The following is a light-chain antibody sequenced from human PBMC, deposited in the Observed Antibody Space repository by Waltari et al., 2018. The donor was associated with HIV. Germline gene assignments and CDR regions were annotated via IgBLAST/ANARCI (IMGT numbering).Light chain of an antibody. V-gene: IGKV3-20*01. J-gene: IGKJ2*01. CDR2: GAS. CDR3: QQYGSSPYT. Sequence: EIVLTQSPGTLSLSPGEGATLSCRASQSVDSNYLAWYQQKPGQAPRLLIYGASSRATGIPDRFSGSGSGTDFTLTISRLVPEDSAVYYCQQYGSSPYTFGQGTKLEI. CDR1: QSVDSNY.